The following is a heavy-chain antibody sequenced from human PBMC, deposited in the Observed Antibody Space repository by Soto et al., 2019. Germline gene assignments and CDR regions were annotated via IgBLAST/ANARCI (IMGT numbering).Heavy chain of an antibody. J-gene: IGHJ6*02. CDR3: ARGGRRLRLPMYGLDV. V-gene: IGHV1-2*02. CDR1: GYTFTGYY. CDR2: INPNSGGT. D-gene: IGHD4-17*01. Sequence: GASVKVSCKASGYTFTGYYMHWVRQAPGQGLEWMGWINPNSGGTNYAQKFQGRVTMTRDTSISTVYLELSRLRSDDTAVYYCARGGRRLRLPMYGLDVWGQGTTVTVYS.